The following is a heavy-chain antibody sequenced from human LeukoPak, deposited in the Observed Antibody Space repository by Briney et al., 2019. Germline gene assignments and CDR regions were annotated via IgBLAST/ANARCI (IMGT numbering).Heavy chain of an antibody. Sequence: GGSLRLSCAASGFTFSDFYMSWIRQAPGKGLEWVSYISSSGSTIYYADSVKGRFTISRDNAKNSLYLQMNSLRAEDTAVYYCARDGRYNWNFGWFDPWGQGTLVTVSS. D-gene: IGHD1-7*01. V-gene: IGHV3-11*01. CDR1: GFTFSDFY. CDR3: ARDGRYNWNFGWFDP. J-gene: IGHJ5*02. CDR2: ISSSGSTI.